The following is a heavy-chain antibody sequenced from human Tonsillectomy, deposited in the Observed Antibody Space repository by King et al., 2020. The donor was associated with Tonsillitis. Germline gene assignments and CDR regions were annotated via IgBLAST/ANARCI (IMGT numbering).Heavy chain of an antibody. CDR1: GFTFSSYW. CDR2: IKQDGSEK. CDR3: ASGYYLLTDAFDI. J-gene: IGHJ3*02. Sequence: VQLVESGGGLVQPGGSLRLSCAASGFTFSSYWMSWVRQAPGKGLEWVANIKQDGSEKYYVDSVKGRFTISRDNAKNSLYLQMNSLSAEDTAVYYCASGYYLLTDAFDIWGQGTMVTVSS. V-gene: IGHV3-7*01. D-gene: IGHD3-22*01.